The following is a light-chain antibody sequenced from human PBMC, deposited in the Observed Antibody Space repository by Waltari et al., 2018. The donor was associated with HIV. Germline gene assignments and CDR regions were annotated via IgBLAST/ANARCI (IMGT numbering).Light chain of an antibody. CDR2: YDD. J-gene: IGLJ2*01. CDR3: AAAWDDSLNGPV. Sequence: QSVLPQPPSVSEAPRQRVTTSCSGSSSNIGKKAVNWYQQLPGKAPKLLIYYDDLLPSGVSDRFSGSKSGTSASLAISGLQSEDEADYYCAAAWDDSLNGPVFGGGTKLTVL. V-gene: IGLV1-36*01. CDR1: SSNIGKKA.